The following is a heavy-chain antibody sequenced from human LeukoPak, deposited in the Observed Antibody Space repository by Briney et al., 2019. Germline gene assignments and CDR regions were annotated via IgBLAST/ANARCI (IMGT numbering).Heavy chain of an antibody. J-gene: IGHJ4*02. Sequence: PGGSLRLSCAASGFTFSSYGMHWVRQAPGKGLEWVAVISYDGSNKYYADSVKGRFTISRDNSKNTLYLQMNSLRAEDTAVYYCAKDGDIAAAMYYFDYWGQGTLVTVSP. V-gene: IGHV3-30*18. D-gene: IGHD6-13*01. CDR3: AKDGDIAAAMYYFDY. CDR1: GFTFSSYG. CDR2: ISYDGSNK.